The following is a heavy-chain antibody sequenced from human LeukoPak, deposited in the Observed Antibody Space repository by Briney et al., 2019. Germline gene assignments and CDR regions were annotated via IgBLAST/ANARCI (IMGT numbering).Heavy chain of an antibody. D-gene: IGHD3-3*01. V-gene: IGHV3-30*18. CDR2: ISYDGSNK. J-gene: IGHJ4*02. CDR3: AKEPPPIFGVAIRFPAY. Sequence: GGSLRLSCAASGFTFSSYGMHWVRQAPGKGLEWVAVISYDGSNKYYADSVKGRFTISRDNSKNTLYLQMNSLRAEDTAVYYCAKEPPPIFGVAIRFPAYWGQGTLVTVSS. CDR1: GFTFSSYG.